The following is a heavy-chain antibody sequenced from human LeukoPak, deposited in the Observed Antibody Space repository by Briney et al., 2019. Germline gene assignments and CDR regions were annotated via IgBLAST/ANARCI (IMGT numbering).Heavy chain of an antibody. J-gene: IGHJ4*02. Sequence: SETLSLTCTVSGGSISSYYWSWIRQPPGKGLEWIGYIYYSGSTNYNPSLKSRVTMSLDTSKNQFSLKLSSVTAADTAVYYCARDYGGYSYGQYYFDYWGRGTLVTVSS. D-gene: IGHD5-18*01. CDR1: GGSISSYY. V-gene: IGHV4-59*01. CDR2: IYYSGST. CDR3: ARDYGGYSYGQYYFDY.